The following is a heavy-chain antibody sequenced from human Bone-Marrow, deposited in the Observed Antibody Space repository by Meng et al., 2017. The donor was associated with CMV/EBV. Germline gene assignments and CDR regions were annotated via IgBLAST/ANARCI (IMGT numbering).Heavy chain of an antibody. J-gene: IGHJ4*02. D-gene: IGHD6-13*01. V-gene: IGHV3-7*01. CDR3: ARGSIAAAGGLDY. CDR2: IKQDGREK. Sequence: LSLTCAASGFTFSSYWMSWVRQAPGKGLEWVANIKQDGREKYYVDSVKGRFTISRDNAKNSLYLQRHSLRAEDTAVYYGARGSIAAAGGLDYWGQGTLVTVSS. CDR1: GFTFSSYW.